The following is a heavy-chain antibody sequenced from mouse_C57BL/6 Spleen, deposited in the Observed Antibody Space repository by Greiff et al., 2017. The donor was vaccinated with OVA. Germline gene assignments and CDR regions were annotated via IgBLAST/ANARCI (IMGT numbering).Heavy chain of an antibody. Sequence: QVQLQQPGAELVRPGSSVKLSCKASGYTFTSYWMDWVKQRPGQGLEWIGNIYPSDSETHYNQKFKDKATLTVDKSSSTAYMQLSSLTSEDSAVYYCARGDYGNYEDYAMDYWGQGTSVTVSS. CDR1: GYTFTSYW. V-gene: IGHV1-61*01. J-gene: IGHJ4*01. CDR3: ARGDYGNYEDYAMDY. CDR2: IYPSDSET. D-gene: IGHD2-1*01.